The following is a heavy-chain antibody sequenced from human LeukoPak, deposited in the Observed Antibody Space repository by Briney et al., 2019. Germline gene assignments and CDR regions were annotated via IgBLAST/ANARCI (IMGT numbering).Heavy chain of an antibody. Sequence: GGSLRLSCAASGFTFSSYGMHWVRQAPGKGLEWVAVISYDGSNRYYADSVKGRFTISRDNSKNTLYLQMNSLRAEDTAVYYCARKGSRSGALYYYDSSGFFDYWGQGTLVTVSS. CDR2: ISYDGSNR. CDR1: GFTFSSYG. J-gene: IGHJ4*02. CDR3: ARKGSRSGALYYYDSSGFFDY. D-gene: IGHD3-22*01. V-gene: IGHV3-30*03.